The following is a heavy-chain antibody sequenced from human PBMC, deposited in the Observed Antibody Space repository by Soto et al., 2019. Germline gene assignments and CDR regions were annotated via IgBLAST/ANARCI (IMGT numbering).Heavy chain of an antibody. CDR2: IIPIFGTA. CDR3: ARSDYDILTQGYDY. J-gene: IGHJ4*02. D-gene: IGHD3-9*01. Sequence: GASVKVSCKASGGTFSSYAISWVRQAPGQGLEWMGGIIPIFGTANYAQKFQGRVTITADESTSTAYMELSSLRSEETAVYYCARSDYDILTQGYDYWGQGTLVTVSS. CDR1: GGTFSSYA. V-gene: IGHV1-69*13.